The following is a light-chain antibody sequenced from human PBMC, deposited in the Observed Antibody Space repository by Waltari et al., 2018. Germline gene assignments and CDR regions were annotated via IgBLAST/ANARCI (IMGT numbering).Light chain of an antibody. V-gene: IGLV2-11*01. Sequence: QSALTQPLSVSGSPGQSVTISCTGTGSDIGAYNYVSWYQQHPDKAPNLIIYDVPERPSGVPDRFSGSKSGNTASLTISGLQADDESDFYCCSYAASVHWLFGGGTKVTVL. CDR2: DVP. J-gene: IGLJ3*02. CDR1: GSDIGAYNY. CDR3: CSYAASVHWL.